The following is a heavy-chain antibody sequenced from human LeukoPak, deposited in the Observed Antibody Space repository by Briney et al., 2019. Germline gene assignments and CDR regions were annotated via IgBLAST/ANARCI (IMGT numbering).Heavy chain of an antibody. CDR3: AKCRRCITTSCYTAFDY. V-gene: IGHV3-9*01. D-gene: IGHD2-2*02. CDR2: ISVNGHI. CDR1: GFAFDDYA. J-gene: IGHJ4*02. Sequence: GGSLRLSCAASGFAFDDYAMHWVRQAPGKGLDWVPGISVNGHIDYADSVKGRFTISRDNAKNSLYLQMNSLRAEDTALYYCAKCRRCITTSCYTAFDYWGQGTLVTVSS.